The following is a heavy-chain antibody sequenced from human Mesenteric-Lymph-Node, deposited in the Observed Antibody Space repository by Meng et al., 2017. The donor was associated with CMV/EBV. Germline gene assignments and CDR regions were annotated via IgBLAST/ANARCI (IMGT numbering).Heavy chain of an antibody. CDR3: ARDTLTYSYGPGWIDP. Sequence: LQRQESRPRLVKPSETLSLKCTVSGGSISSSWHYWGWIRQPPGKGLEWIGSIFYSGSAHYNPALESRVTISIDKSKNEFFLNLGSVTAADTAMYFCARDTLTYSYGPGWIDPWGQGTLVTVSS. CDR2: IFYSGSA. CDR1: GGSISSSWHY. D-gene: IGHD3-10*01. V-gene: IGHV4-39*02. J-gene: IGHJ5*02.